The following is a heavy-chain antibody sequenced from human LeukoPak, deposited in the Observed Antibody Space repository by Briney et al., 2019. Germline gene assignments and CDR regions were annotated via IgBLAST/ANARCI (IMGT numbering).Heavy chain of an antibody. CDR1: AFMFSNYG. V-gene: IGHV3-30*02. D-gene: IGHD6-13*01. CDR3: ARDRVLNSSSPFDP. J-gene: IGHJ5*02. Sequence: GGSLRLSCVAAAFMFSNYGMHWVRQAPSKGLEWVAFIRYDGTNQYYADSVRGRFTVSRANSENTLYLQMNSLRAEDTAVYYCARDRVLNSSSPFDPWGEGTLVTASS. CDR2: IRYDGTNQ.